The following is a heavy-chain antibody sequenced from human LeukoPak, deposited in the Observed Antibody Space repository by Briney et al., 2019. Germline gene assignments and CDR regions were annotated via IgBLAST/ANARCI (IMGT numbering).Heavy chain of an antibody. J-gene: IGHJ1*01. V-gene: IGHV3-30*18. CDR1: GFNFNNYD. CDR3: AKAAGKENGYDFFFQH. Sequence: GGSLRLSCAASGFNFNNYDMHWVRQAPGKGLEWVAVISIDGKKSYYADSVKGRFTISRDNSKSTLFLQMNSLRAEDTAVYFCAKAAGKENGYDFFFQHWGQRTLVTVSS. D-gene: IGHD3/OR15-3a*01. CDR2: ISIDGKKS.